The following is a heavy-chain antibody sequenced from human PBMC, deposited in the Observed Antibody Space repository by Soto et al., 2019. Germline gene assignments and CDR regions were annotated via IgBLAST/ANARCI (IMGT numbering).Heavy chain of an antibody. CDR1: GYSFTSYW. CDR2: IDPSDSYT. Sequence: GEPMKISCKGSGYSFTSYWISSVRQMPGKGLEWMGRIDPSDSYTNYSPSFQGHVTISADKSISTAYLQWSSLKASDTAMYYCARLGVDNYYGMDVWGQGTTVTVSS. CDR3: ARLGVDNYYGMDV. V-gene: IGHV5-10-1*01. D-gene: IGHD5-12*01. J-gene: IGHJ6*02.